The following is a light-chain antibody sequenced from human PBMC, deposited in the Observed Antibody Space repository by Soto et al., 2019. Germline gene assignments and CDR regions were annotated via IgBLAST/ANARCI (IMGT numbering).Light chain of an antibody. CDR1: HSNKNW. Sequence: DIKMTQYPSTLSASVGDRVTITCRASHSNKNWLDWYKQKPGTAPNFLIYDASTLESGVQSRFSGSGAGTECNLSISSRLAGDFATYFCQQYYDYPHTFGGGTKVEMK. CDR2: DAS. J-gene: IGKJ4*01. V-gene: IGKV1-5*01. CDR3: QQYYDYPHT.